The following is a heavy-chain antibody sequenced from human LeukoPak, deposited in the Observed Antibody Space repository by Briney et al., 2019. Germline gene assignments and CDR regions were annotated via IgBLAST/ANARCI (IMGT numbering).Heavy chain of an antibody. J-gene: IGHJ4*02. CDR3: ARGVRNSGSYYVDY. D-gene: IGHD1-26*01. Sequence: ASVKVSCKASGGXFSSYAISWVRQAPGQGLEWMGGIIPIIGTTNYAQKFQGRVTITADESTSTGYMELSSLRSEDTAVYYCARGVRNSGSYYVDYWGQGTLVTVSS. CDR2: IIPIIGTT. V-gene: IGHV1-69*01. CDR1: GGXFSSYA.